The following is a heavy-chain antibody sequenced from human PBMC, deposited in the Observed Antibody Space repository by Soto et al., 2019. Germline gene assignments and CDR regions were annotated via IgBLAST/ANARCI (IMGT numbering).Heavy chain of an antibody. V-gene: IGHV3-23*01. Sequence: LRLSCAASGFTFSSYAMSWVRQAPGKGLEWVSAISGSGGNTYYADSVKGRFTISRDNSKNTLYLQMNSLRAEDTALYYCAKVPGIAVPYFDYWGQGTLVTVSS. J-gene: IGHJ4*02. D-gene: IGHD6-19*01. CDR3: AKVPGIAVPYFDY. CDR1: GFTFSSYA. CDR2: ISGSGGNT.